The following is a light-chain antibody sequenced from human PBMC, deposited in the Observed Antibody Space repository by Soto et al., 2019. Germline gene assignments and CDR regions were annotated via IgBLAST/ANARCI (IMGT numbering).Light chain of an antibody. CDR1: QSVSSTY. J-gene: IGKJ4*01. V-gene: IGKV3-20*01. CDR3: QQYGDSRLT. Sequence: EIVLTQSPGTLSLSPGERATLSCRASQSVSSTYFAWYQQKPGQAPTLLIYSTSRRAPGIPDRFSGSGSGTDFTLTISSLEPEDFAVYYCQQYGDSRLTFGGGTKVDIK. CDR2: STS.